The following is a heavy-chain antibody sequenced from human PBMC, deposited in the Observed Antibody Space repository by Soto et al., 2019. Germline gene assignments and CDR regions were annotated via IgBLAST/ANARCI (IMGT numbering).Heavy chain of an antibody. V-gene: IGHV3-48*01. CDR2: ISSSSSTV. D-gene: IGHD5-18*01. Sequence: GGSLRLSCAASGFTFSSYSMNWVRQAPGKGLEWVSYISSSSSTVYYADSVKGRFTISRDNAKNSLYLQMNSLGAEDTAVYYCARDSGYSYGPIDYSGQGTLVTVST. J-gene: IGHJ4*02. CDR1: GFTFSSYS. CDR3: ARDSGYSYGPIDY.